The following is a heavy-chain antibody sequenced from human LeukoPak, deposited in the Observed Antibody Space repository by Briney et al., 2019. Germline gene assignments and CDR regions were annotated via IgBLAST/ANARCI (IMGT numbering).Heavy chain of an antibody. D-gene: IGHD1-1*01. Sequence: GASVKVSCKASGYAFTSYSLSWVRQASGEGPEWMGWISAYNGNTNYAQKLQGRVAMTTDTSTSTAYMELRSLRSDDTAVYYCARSRGRWNDEDFDYWGQGTLVTVSS. CDR3: ARSRGRWNDEDFDY. J-gene: IGHJ4*02. V-gene: IGHV1-18*01. CDR2: ISAYNGNT. CDR1: GYAFTSYS.